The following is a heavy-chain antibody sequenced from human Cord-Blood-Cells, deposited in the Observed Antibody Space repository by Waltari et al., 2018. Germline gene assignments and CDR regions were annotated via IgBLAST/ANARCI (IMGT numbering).Heavy chain of an antibody. D-gene: IGHD5-18*01. J-gene: IGHJ4*02. CDR2: INHSGST. CDR1: GCSFSGYY. CDR3: ASRWDTFDY. V-gene: IGHV4-34*01. Sequence: QVQLQQWGAGLLKPSETLSLTCAVYGCSFSGYYWSWLRQLPGQGLEWIGEINHSGSTNYNPSLKSRVTISVDTSKNQFSLKLSSVTAADTAVYYCASRWDTFDYWGQGTLVTVSS.